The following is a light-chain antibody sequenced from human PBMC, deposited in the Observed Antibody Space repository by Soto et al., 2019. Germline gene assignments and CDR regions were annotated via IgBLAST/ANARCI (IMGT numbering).Light chain of an antibody. V-gene: IGLV2-14*01. CDR1: SGDVGGYNY. J-gene: IGLJ3*02. CDR3: TSYTSSGPWV. Sequence: QSALTQPASVSGSPGQSITISCTGTSGDVGGYNYVSWYQLDPGKAPKLIIYEVNNRPSGFSNRFSGSKSGNTASLTISGLQAEDEADYYCTSYTSSGPWVFGGGTKLTVL. CDR2: EVN.